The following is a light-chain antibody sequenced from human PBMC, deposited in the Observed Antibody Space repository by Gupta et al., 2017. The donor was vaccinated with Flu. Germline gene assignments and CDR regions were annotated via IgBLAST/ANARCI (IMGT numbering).Light chain of an antibody. J-gene: IGKJ4*01. CDR2: WAS. CDR1: QSVLSSSNNKNY. CDR3: QQSDSAPLT. Sequence: DIVMTQSPDSLSVSLGERATVNCKSSQSVLSSSNNKNYLAWYQQKPGQAPKMLIYWASTRESGDPDRFSGSGSGTDFTLTISSLQAEDVAVYYCQQSDSAPLTFGGGTKVEIK. V-gene: IGKV4-1*01.